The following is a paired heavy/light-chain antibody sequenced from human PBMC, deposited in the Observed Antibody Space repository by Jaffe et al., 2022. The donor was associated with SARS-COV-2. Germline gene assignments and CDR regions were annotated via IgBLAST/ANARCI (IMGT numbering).Light chain of an antibody. Sequence: SYVLTQAPSVSVAPRQTATITCGGDDIGRKSVHWYQQKPGQAPMVVVYDDTARPSGIPERFSGSNSGNTAILTISRVEAGDEADYYCQVQEVFGGGTKLTVL. CDR2: DDT. CDR1: DIGRKS. V-gene: IGLV3-21*02. J-gene: IGLJ3*02. CDR3: QVQEV.
Heavy chain of an antibody. J-gene: IGHJ4*02. CDR2: IWYDGNNK. CDR3: ARVRGISTGWADY. CDR1: GFRFSDHG. Sequence: QVQLVESGGGVVQPGGSLRLSCAASGFRFSDHGMHWVRQAPGKGLEWVAVIWYDGNNKYYADSVKGRFTISRDNVNSRLYLEMNSLRVDDTALYYCARVRGISTGWADYWGQGTLVTVPS. V-gene: IGHV3-33*01. D-gene: IGHD6-19*01.